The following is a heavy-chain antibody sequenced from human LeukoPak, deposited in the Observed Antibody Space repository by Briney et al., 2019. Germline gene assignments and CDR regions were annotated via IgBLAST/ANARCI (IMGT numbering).Heavy chain of an antibody. Sequence: PSETLSLTCTVSGGSISSSSYYWGWIRQPPGNGLERLGRFYYRGSIYYNPSIKTRVNTSVDTSKNQFSLTLSSVTAADTAVYYCARRPDSYCSSTSCPFDIWGQGTMVTVSS. CDR1: GGSISSSSYY. CDR3: ARRPDSYCSSTSCPFDI. V-gene: IGHV4-39*01. CDR2: FYYRGSI. D-gene: IGHD2-2*01. J-gene: IGHJ3*02.